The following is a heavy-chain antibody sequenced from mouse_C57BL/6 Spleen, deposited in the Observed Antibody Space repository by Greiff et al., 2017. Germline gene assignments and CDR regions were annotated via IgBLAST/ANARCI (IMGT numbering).Heavy chain of an antibody. J-gene: IGHJ3*01. D-gene: IGHD2-1*01. CDR2: IDPSDSET. CDR3: ARTYGNYPWFAY. CDR1: GYTFTSYW. Sequence: QVQLQQSGAELVRPGSSVKLSCKASGYTFTSYWMHWVKQRPIQGLEWIGNIDPSDSETHYNQKFKDKATLTVDKSSSTAYMQLSSLTSEDSAVYYCARTYGNYPWFAYWGQGTLVTVSA. V-gene: IGHV1-52*01.